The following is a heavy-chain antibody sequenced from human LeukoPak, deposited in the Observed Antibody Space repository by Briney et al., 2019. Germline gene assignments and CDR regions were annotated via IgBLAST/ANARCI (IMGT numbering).Heavy chain of an antibody. Sequence: PGGSLRLSCAASGFTFNNYGMSWVRQAPGKGLEFVSALSSSGGNTYYADSVKGRFTISRDNAKNTLYLQMNSLRAEDTAVYYCARVSYGSGSSQTRWATDNWFDPWGQGTLVTVSS. D-gene: IGHD3-10*01. CDR3: ARVSYGSGSSQTRWATDNWFDP. J-gene: IGHJ5*02. V-gene: IGHV3-23*01. CDR2: LSSSGGNT. CDR1: GFTFNNYG.